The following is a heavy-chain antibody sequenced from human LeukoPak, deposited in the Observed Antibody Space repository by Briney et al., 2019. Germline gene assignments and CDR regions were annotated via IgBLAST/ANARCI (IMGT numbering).Heavy chain of an antibody. CDR3: AKQARPYSSSWYYFDY. J-gene: IGHJ4*02. D-gene: IGHD6-13*01. V-gene: IGHV3-30*18. Sequence: GGSLRLSCAASGFTFSSYGMHWVRQAPGKGLEWVAVISYDGSNKYYADSVKGRFTISRDNSKNTLYLQMNSLRAEDTAVYYCAKQARPYSSSWYYFDYWGQGTLVTVSS. CDR1: GFTFSSYG. CDR2: ISYDGSNK.